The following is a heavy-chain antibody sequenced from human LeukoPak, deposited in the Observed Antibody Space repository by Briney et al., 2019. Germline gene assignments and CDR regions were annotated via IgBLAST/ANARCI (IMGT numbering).Heavy chain of an antibody. CDR2: ISGSSGGT. CDR1: GFTFSSYA. CDR3: AKVASADAQARLNY. Sequence: GGSLRLSCAASGFTFSSYAMSWVRQAPGKGLEWVSAISGSSGGTYYADSVKGRFSISRDNSNNTLYLQMNSLRAEDTAVYYCAKVASADAQARLNYWGQGTLVTVSS. V-gene: IGHV3-23*01. J-gene: IGHJ4*02. D-gene: IGHD6-19*01.